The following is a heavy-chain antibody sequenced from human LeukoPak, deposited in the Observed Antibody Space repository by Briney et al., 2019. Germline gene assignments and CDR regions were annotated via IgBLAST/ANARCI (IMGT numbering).Heavy chain of an antibody. Sequence: GGSLRLSCAASGFTFSSYAMHRVRQAPGNGLEGVAVISYDGSNKYYADSVKGRFTISRDNSKNTLYLQMNSLRAEDTAVYYCARAVHYYDSSPPDYWGQGALVTVSS. D-gene: IGHD3-22*01. CDR2: ISYDGSNK. J-gene: IGHJ4*02. CDR1: GFTFSSYA. V-gene: IGHV3-30*04. CDR3: ARAVHYYDSSPPDY.